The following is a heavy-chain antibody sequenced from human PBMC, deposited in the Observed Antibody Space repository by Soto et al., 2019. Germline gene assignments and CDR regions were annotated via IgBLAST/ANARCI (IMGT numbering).Heavy chain of an antibody. CDR3: ARGSSSSWDYFEY. CDR1: GFTFSYYG. J-gene: IGHJ4*02. Sequence: GGSLRLSCATSGFTFSYYGMHWVRQAPGQGLEWVAVISYDGSNVHYADSVKGRFTISRDASKNTVYLQLNSLRTEDTAVYYCARGSSSSWDYFEYWGRGTLVTVSS. D-gene: IGHD6-13*01. CDR2: ISYDGSNV. V-gene: IGHV3-30*03.